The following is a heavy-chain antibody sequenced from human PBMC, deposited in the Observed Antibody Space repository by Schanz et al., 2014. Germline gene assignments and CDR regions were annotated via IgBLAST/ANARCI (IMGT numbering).Heavy chain of an antibody. CDR3: ARDGEAAAVCDY. J-gene: IGHJ4*02. Sequence: QVQLVQSGAEVKKPGVSVKVSCKASGYTFTTYYMHWVRQAPGQGLEWMGIINPSGGSTSYAQKFQGRVTMTRDTSTSTVYMELSSLRSEDTAVYYCARDGEAAAVCDYRGQGTLVTVSS. D-gene: IGHD6-13*01. CDR2: INPSGGST. CDR1: GYTFTTYY. V-gene: IGHV1-46*03.